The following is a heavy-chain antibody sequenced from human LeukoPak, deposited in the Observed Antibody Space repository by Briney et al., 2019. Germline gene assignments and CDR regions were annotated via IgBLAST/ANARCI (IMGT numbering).Heavy chain of an antibody. J-gene: IGHJ3*02. CDR2: IKQDGSEK. V-gene: IGHV3-7*01. CDR3: AKDPKHTLAFDI. CDR1: GFTFSSYW. Sequence: GGSLRLSCAASGFTFSSYWMSWVRQAPGKGLEWVANIKQDGSEKYYVDSVKGRFTISRDNSKNTLYLQMNSLRAEDTAVYYCAKDPKHTLAFDIWGQGTMVTVSS.